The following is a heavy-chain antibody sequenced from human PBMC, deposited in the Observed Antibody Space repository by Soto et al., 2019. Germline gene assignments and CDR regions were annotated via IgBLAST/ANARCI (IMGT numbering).Heavy chain of an antibody. V-gene: IGHV4-34*01. J-gene: IGHJ6*02. CDR1: GGSFSGYC. CDR2: INHSGST. D-gene: IGHD3-10*01. CDR3: VRVGYYGMDV. Sequence: QVQLQQWGAGLLKPSETLSLTCAVYGGSFSGYCWSWIRQPPGKGLEWIGEINHSGSTTYNPSLKSRVTISVDTSKSQFSLQLTSVTAADTAVYYCVRVGYYGMDVWGPGTTVTVSS.